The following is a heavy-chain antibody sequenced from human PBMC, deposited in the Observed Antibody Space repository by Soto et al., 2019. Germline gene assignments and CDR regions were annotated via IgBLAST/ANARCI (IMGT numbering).Heavy chain of an antibody. V-gene: IGHV3-9*01. CDR2: ISWNCGSI. Sequence: GGSLRLSCAASGFTFDDYAMHWVRPAPGKGLEWVSGISWNCGSIVYADSVKGRFTISRDNAKNSLYLQMNSLRAEDTALYYCAAWPYGDYHREDSWGQGILVTVSS. D-gene: IGHD4-17*01. CDR1: GFTFDDYA. J-gene: IGHJ5*02. CDR3: AAWPYGDYHREDS.